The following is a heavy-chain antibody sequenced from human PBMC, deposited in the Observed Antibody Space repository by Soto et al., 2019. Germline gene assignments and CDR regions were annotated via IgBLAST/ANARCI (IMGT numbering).Heavy chain of an antibody. Sequence: PGGSLRLSCAASGFTFSSYGMHWVRQAPGKGLEWVAVISYDGSNKYYADSVKGRFTISRDNSKNTLYLQMNSLRAEDTAVYYCAKEEYCSSTSCYIYGKYYYGMDVWGQGTSVTVSS. CDR2: ISYDGSNK. D-gene: IGHD2-2*02. CDR1: GFTFSSYG. CDR3: AKEEYCSSTSCYIYGKYYYGMDV. V-gene: IGHV3-30*18. J-gene: IGHJ6*02.